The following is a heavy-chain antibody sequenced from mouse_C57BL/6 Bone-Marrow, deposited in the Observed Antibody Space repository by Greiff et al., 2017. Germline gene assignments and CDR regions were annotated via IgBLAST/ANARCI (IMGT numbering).Heavy chain of an antibody. D-gene: IGHD1-1*01. Sequence: EVQLQQSGPGLVKPSQSLSLTCSVTGYSITSGYFWICLRQLQGNKLEWMGYINDDGSNNYKQSLKNRIFITRDKSKNQFFLKLNSVTTEDTATYYCARDPCGNNLFDYWGQGTTVTVSS. CDR1: GYSITSGYF. J-gene: IGHJ2*01. CDR2: INDDGSN. CDR3: ARDPCGNNLFDY. V-gene: IGHV3-6*01.